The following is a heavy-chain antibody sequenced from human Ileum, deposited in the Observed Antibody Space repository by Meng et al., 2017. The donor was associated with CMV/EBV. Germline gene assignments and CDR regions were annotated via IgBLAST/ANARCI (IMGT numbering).Heavy chain of an antibody. CDR3: ESDRLRYYDFWSGYYNYYDYYGMDV. CDR2: ISSSGSTI. Sequence: GESLKTPCAASGFTFSSYEMNRVRQVPGKGLECVSYISSSGSTIYYADSVKGRFTISRDNAKNSLYLQMNRLRAEGAAVYYCESDRLRYYDFWSGYYNYYDYYGMDVWGQGNTVTVSS. CDR1: GFTFSSYE. J-gene: IGHJ6*02. D-gene: IGHD3-3*01. V-gene: IGHV3-48*03.